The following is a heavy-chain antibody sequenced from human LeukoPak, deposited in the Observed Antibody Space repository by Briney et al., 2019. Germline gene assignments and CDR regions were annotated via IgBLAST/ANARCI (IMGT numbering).Heavy chain of an antibody. D-gene: IGHD3-10*01. CDR1: GYTFTVYY. CDR3: ARERVRGVIITGWFDP. Sequence: ASVKVSCKASGYTFTVYYIHWMRQAPGQGLEWMGRINPNSGGTNYAQKFQGRVTMTRDTSISTAYMELSRLRSDDTAVYYCARERVRGVIITGWFDPWGQGTLVTVSS. V-gene: IGHV1-2*06. J-gene: IGHJ5*02. CDR2: INPNSGGT.